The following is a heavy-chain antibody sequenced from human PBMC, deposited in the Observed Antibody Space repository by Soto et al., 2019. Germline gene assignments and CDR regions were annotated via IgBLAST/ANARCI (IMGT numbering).Heavy chain of an antibody. Sequence: QVQLQESGPGLVKPSHTLSLTCTVSGGSISSGNYYWSWIRQPPGKGLEWIGFISYSGSTYYSTSLKSRVTISVYTSKSQFSLNLSFVTAADTSVYYCATMGTPATGLYYFDYWGQGSLVTASS. CDR3: ATMGTPATGLYYFDY. CDR1: GGSISSGNYY. J-gene: IGHJ4*02. CDR2: ISYSGST. D-gene: IGHD5-18*01. V-gene: IGHV4-30-4*01.